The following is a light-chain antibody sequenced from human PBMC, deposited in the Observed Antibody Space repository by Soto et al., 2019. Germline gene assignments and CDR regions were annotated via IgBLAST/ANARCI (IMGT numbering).Light chain of an antibody. CDR1: QNVNSN. CDR3: QQCDDWPLT. Sequence: EKVMTQSPATLSVSPGERATLSGRASQNVNSNLVWYQQKPGQAPRLLIYGASTRATGITARFSGSASGTEFTLTISSLQSEDFAVYYCQQCDDWPLTFGGGTKEEIK. J-gene: IGKJ4*01. CDR2: GAS. V-gene: IGKV3-15*01.